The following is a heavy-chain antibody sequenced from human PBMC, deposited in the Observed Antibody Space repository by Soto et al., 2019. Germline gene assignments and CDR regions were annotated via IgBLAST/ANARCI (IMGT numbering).Heavy chain of an antibody. CDR3: AREWWSGSLIGGSL. D-gene: IGHD3-3*01. Sequence: QVQLQQWGAGLLKPSETLSLTCPVNGGSFSDYYWTWIRQPPGKGLEWIGEVNHGGSTHYNPSLKSRVSISVDTSKKQFSLNLTVVTAADPAVYYCAREWWSGSLIGGSLGGEGTLVTVSS. CDR1: GGSFSDYY. CDR2: VNHGGST. V-gene: IGHV4-34*01. J-gene: IGHJ4*02.